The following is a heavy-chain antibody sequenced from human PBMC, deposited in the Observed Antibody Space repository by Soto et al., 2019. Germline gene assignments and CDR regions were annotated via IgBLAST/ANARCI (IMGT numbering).Heavy chain of an antibody. CDR1: GGSISSGGYY. V-gene: IGHV4-31*03. CDR2: IYYSGST. J-gene: IGHJ4*02. CDR3: ARWHSGYDSDLDY. D-gene: IGHD5-12*01. Sequence: SETLSLTCTVSGGSISSGGYYWSWIRQHPGKGLEWIGYIYYSGSTYYNPSLKSRVTISVDTSKNQFSLKLSSVTAADTAVYYCARWHSGYDSDLDYWGQGTLVTVSS.